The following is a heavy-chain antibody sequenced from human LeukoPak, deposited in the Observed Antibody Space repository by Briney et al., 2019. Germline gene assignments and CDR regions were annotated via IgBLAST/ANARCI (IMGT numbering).Heavy chain of an antibody. Sequence: GGSLRLSCAASGFTVSTHGMHWVRQAPAKGLEWVALISSGGTNKHYADSVKGRFTISRDISKNTVYLQMNSLRAEDTAVYYCAKGDCSSTSCSLFDYWGQGTLVTVSS. D-gene: IGHD2-2*01. V-gene: IGHV3-30-3*01. CDR3: AKGDCSSTSCSLFDY. CDR2: ISSGGTNK. CDR1: GFTVSTHG. J-gene: IGHJ4*02.